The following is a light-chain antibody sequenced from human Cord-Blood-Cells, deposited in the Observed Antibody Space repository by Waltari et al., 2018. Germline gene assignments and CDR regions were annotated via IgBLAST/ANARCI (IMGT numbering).Light chain of an antibody. CDR2: GAS. V-gene: IGKV3-15*01. CDR3: QQYNNWPLT. J-gene: IGKJ4*01. CDR1: QSVSSN. Sequence: EIVMTQSPATLSVSPGERATLSCRANQSVSSNLAWYQQKPGQAPRLLIYGASTRATGIPARFSGSGSGTDFTLTISSLQSEDFAVYYCQQYNNWPLTFGGGTKVEIK.